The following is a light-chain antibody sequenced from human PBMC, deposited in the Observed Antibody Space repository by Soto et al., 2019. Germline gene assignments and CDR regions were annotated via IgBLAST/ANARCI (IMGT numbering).Light chain of an antibody. Sequence: DIQMTQSPSTLSASVGERVTITCRDSQSISSWLAWYQQKPGKAPKLXIYKASSLESGVPSRFSGSGSGTEFTLTISSLQPDDFATYYCQHYNSCSEAFGQGTQVDIK. J-gene: IGKJ1*01. CDR3: QHYNSCSEA. CDR2: KAS. V-gene: IGKV1-5*03. CDR1: QSISSW.